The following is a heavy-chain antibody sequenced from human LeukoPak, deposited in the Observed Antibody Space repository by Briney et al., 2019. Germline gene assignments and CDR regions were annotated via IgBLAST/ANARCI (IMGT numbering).Heavy chain of an antibody. J-gene: IGHJ5*02. CDR2: INPNSGGT. D-gene: IGHD3-3*01. CDR3: ARMVAGYYDFWSGPNWFDP. V-gene: IGHV1-2*02. Sequence: ASVKVSCKASGYTFTGYYMHWVRQAPGQGLEWMGWINPNSGGTNYAQKFQGRVTMTRDTSTSTAYMELSRLRSDDTAVYYCARMVAGYYDFWSGPNWFDPWGQGTLVTVSS. CDR1: GYTFTGYY.